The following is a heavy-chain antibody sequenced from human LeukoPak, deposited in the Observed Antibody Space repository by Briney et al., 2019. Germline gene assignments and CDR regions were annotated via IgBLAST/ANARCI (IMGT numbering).Heavy chain of an antibody. D-gene: IGHD3-22*01. V-gene: IGHV5-51*01. J-gene: IGHJ4*02. CDR3: ARGGYDSSGYYLGKYYFDY. CDR2: KYPDDADT. Sequence: GAAPKISCKGSGYSFTSYWIGWVRQMPGKSLEWWGIKYPDDADTRYSPSFQGQVTISAEETISTDYLQWSSLKASDTDMYYCARGGYDSSGYYLGKYYFDYWGQGTLVTVSS. CDR1: GYSFTSYW.